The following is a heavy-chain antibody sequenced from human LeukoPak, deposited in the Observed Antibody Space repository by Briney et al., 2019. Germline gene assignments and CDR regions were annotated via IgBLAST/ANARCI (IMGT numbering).Heavy chain of an antibody. CDR1: GFTFSDYY. CDR3: ARGGYYNSGSTDY. J-gene: IGHJ4*01. V-gene: IGHV3-11*05. CDR2: ISSDSSYT. D-gene: IGHD3-10*01. Sequence: TGGSLRLSCVGSGFTFSDYYMSWIRQAPGKGLEWVSYISSDSSYTNYADSVRGRFSISRDNAKNSLYLQMNSLRAEDTAVYYCARGGYYNSGSTDYWGHGTLVTVSS.